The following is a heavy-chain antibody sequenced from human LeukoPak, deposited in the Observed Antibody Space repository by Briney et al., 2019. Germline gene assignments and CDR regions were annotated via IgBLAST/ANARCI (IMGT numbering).Heavy chain of an antibody. J-gene: IGHJ6*03. Sequence: QTGGSLRLSCAVSGFSFSSYAMTWVRQAPGKGLEWVSTISGSAGSTYYADSVKGRFTISRDNSKNTLFLQMNSLRAEDTAVYYCAEETADAGDYYMDVWGEGTTVTVSS. D-gene: IGHD7-27*01. CDR1: GFSFSSYA. V-gene: IGHV3-23*01. CDR2: ISGSAGST. CDR3: AEETADAGDYYMDV.